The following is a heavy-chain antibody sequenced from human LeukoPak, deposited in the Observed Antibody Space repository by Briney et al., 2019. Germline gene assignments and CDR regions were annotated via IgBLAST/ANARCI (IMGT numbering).Heavy chain of an antibody. V-gene: IGHV3-33*01. CDR2: MWYDGSKE. D-gene: IGHD6-13*01. J-gene: IGHJ4*02. CDR3: ARVAGSRLDY. CDR1: GFIFSSYG. Sequence: GGSLRLSCAASGFIFSSYGIHWVRQAPGQGLEWVAVMWYDGSKEYYSDSVKGRFTVSRDNSKNTAYLQMNSLRAEDTAVYYCARVAGSRLDYWGPGALVTVSS.